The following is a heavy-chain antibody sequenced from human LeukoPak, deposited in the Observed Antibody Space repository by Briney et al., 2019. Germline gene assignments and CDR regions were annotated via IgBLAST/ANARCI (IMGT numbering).Heavy chain of an antibody. CDR1: GGTFSSYA. J-gene: IGHJ4*02. D-gene: IGHD3-9*01. CDR3: ARVDFDWLSRSYYFDY. Sequence: SVKVSCKASGGTFSSYAISWVRQAPGQGLEWMGRIIPIFGTANYAQKFQGRVTMTRNTSISTAYMELSSLRSEDTAVYYCARVDFDWLSRSYYFDYWGQGTLVTVSS. V-gene: IGHV1-69*05. CDR2: IIPIFGTA.